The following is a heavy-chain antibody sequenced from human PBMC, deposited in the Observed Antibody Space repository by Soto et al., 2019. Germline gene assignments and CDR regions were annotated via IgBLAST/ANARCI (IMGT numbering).Heavy chain of an antibody. D-gene: IGHD3-22*01. Sequence: SVKVSCKASGFTFTSSAVQWVRQARGQRLEWIGWIVVGSGNTNYAQKFQERVTITRDMSTSTAYMELSSLRSEDTAVYYCAAAGLVVITPDAFDIWGQGAMVTVSS. CDR1: GFTFTSSA. J-gene: IGHJ3*02. CDR3: AAAGLVVITPDAFDI. V-gene: IGHV1-58*01. CDR2: IVVGSGNT.